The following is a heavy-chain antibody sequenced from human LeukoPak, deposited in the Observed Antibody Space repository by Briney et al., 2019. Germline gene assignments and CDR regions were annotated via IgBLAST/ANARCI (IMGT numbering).Heavy chain of an antibody. Sequence: GRSLRLSCAACGFTFSSYGMHWVRQAPGKGLEWVAVISYDGSNKYYADSVKGRFTISRDNSKNTLYLQMNSLRAEDTAVYYCAKDRAVTGNYWGQGTLVTVSS. CDR2: ISYDGSNK. CDR3: AKDRAVTGNY. J-gene: IGHJ4*02. V-gene: IGHV3-30*18. D-gene: IGHD2-21*02. CDR1: GFTFSSYG.